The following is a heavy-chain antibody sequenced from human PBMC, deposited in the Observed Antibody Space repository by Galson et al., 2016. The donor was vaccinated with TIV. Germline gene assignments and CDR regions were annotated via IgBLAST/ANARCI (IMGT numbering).Heavy chain of an antibody. CDR1: GFTFSSYS. Sequence: SLRLSCAASGFTFSSYSIHWVRQAPGKGLEWVAVISSDGNNGYYAGSVKGRFTISRDNSENTLYLRLNNLRPEDTAVYYCVREGPDGYNPYFDYWGQGTLVTVSS. D-gene: IGHD5-24*01. CDR3: VREGPDGYNPYFDY. CDR2: ISSDGNNG. V-gene: IGHV3-30*04. J-gene: IGHJ4*02.